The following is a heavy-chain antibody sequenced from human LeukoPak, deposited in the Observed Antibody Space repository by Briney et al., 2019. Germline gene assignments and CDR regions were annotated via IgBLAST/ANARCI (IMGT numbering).Heavy chain of an antibody. J-gene: IGHJ4*02. V-gene: IGHV4-59*01. D-gene: IGHD5/OR15-5a*01. CDR2: IYYSGST. Sequence: SETLSLTCTVSGGSISSYYWSWIRQPPGKGLEWIGYIYYSGSTNYNPPLKSRVTISVDTSKNQFSLKLSSVTAADTAVYYCARDSVGKIDYWGQGTLVTVSS. CDR1: GGSISSYY. CDR3: ARDSVGKIDY.